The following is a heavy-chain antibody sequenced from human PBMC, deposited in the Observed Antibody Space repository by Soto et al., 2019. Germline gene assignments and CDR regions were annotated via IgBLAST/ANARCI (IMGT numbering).Heavy chain of an antibody. CDR1: GYTFSGYY. Sequence: QVQLLQSGAEVKKPGASLRVSCKASGYTFSGYYIHWVRQARGQGLEWMGCINPDSGATKYAPNFRGRVTMTRDTSITTAYMELSSLRSGDTAMYYCARVRGEVGSGWYYDQWARGTLITVS. V-gene: IGHV1-2*02. J-gene: IGHJ4*02. CDR3: ARVRGEVGSGWYYDQ. D-gene: IGHD6-19*01. CDR2: INPDSGAT.